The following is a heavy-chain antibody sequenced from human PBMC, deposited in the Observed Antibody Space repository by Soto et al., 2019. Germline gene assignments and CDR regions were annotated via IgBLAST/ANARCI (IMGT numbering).Heavy chain of an antibody. D-gene: IGHD3-22*01. V-gene: IGHV3-30*18. CDR3: AKDSASGYYYDSSGYYY. J-gene: IGHJ4*02. CDR2: ISYDGSNK. CDR1: GFTFSSYG. Sequence: ESGGGVVQPGRSLRLSCAASGFTFSSYGMHWVRQAPGKGLEWVAVISYDGSNKYYADSVKGRFTISRDNSKNTLYLQMNSLRAEDTAVYYCAKDSASGYYYDSSGYYYWGQGTLVTVSS.